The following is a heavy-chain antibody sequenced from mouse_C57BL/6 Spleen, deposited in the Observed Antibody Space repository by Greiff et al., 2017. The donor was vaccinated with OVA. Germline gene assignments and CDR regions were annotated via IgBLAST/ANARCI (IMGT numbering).Heavy chain of an antibody. CDR1: GYAFSSSW. D-gene: IGHD4-1*01. CDR2: IYPGDGDT. Sequence: VQLQQSGPELVKPGASVKISCKASGYAFSSSWMNWVKQRPGKGLEWIGRIYPGDGDTNYNGKFKGKATLTADKSSSTAYMQLSSLTSEDSAVYFCSRGPANWGHFDYWGRGTTLTVSS. J-gene: IGHJ2*01. CDR3: SRGPANWGHFDY. V-gene: IGHV1-82*01.